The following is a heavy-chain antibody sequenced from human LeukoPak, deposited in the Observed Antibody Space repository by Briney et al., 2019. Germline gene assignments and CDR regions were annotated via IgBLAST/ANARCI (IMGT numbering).Heavy chain of an antibody. D-gene: IGHD6-25*01. V-gene: IGHV3-48*03. J-gene: IGHJ4*02. CDR2: ISSSGSTK. CDR3: AGSSGLIPTDY. Sequence: GGSLRLSCTASGFTFSSYEMNWVRQTPGKGLQWVSYISSSGSTKFYPDSVKGRFTISRDNAKNSLYLEMNSLRAEDTAVYYCAGSSGLIPTDYWGQETLVTVSS. CDR1: GFTFSSYE.